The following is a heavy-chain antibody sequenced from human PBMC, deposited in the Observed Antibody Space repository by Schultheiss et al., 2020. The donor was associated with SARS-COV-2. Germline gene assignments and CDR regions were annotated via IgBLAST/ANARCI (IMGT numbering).Heavy chain of an antibody. D-gene: IGHD1-26*01. CDR1: GGTFSSYA. CDR2: IIPIFGTA. J-gene: IGHJ4*02. CDR3: ARGTSELLPVLIWDY. V-gene: IGHV1-69*05. Sequence: SVKVSCKASGGTFSSYAISWVRQAPGQGLEWMGGIIPIFGTANYAQKLQGRVTMTTDTSTSTAYMELRSLRSDDTAVYYCARGTSELLPVLIWDYWGQGTLVTVSS.